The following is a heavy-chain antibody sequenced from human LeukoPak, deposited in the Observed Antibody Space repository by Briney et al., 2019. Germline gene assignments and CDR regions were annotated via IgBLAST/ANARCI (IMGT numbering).Heavy chain of an antibody. V-gene: IGHV3-21*01. CDR3: AREPLYYDSGRYWYFDL. Sequence: PGGSLTLSCAGSGFPFRSYSMNWVRQAPGRGLEGVCSISSRQTNTSYINAVKGRFIISRDNAKNSLYLQINSLTVEDTAVSYCAREPLYYDSGRYWYFDLWGRGSLVTVS. CDR2: ISSRQTNT. J-gene: IGHJ2*01. CDR1: GFPFRSYS. D-gene: IGHD3-10*01.